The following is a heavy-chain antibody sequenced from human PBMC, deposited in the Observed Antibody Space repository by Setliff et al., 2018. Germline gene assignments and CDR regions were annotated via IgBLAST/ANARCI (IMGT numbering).Heavy chain of an antibody. J-gene: IGHJ6*02. CDR2: ISSSSSTI. CDR3: ARDPRYGLGSYSGSIKYGVDV. CDR1: GFTFSSYS. Sequence: PGGSLRLSCAASGFTFSSYSMNWVRQAPGKGLEWVSYISSSSSTIYYADSVKGRFTISRDNAKNSLYLQMNSLRAEDTAVYYCARDPRYGLGSYSGSIKYGVDVWGQGTTVTVSS. D-gene: IGHD3-10*01. V-gene: IGHV3-48*04.